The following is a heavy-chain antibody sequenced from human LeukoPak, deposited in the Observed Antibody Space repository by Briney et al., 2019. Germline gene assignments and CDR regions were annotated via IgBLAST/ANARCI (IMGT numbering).Heavy chain of an antibody. J-gene: IGHJ4*02. CDR2: INHSGST. CDR3: ARGLDCSGGSCYVDY. CDR1: GGSFSGYY. V-gene: IGHV4-34*01. D-gene: IGHD2-15*01. Sequence: PSETLSLXCAVYGGSFSGYYWSWIRQPPGKELEWIGEINHSGSTNYNPSLKSRVTISVDTSKNQFSLKLSSVTAADTAVYYCARGLDCSGGSCYVDYWGQGTLVTVSS.